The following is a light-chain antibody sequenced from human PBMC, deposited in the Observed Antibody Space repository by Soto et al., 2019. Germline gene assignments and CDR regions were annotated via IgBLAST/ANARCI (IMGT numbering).Light chain of an antibody. CDR1: QSVLYSSNSKNY. CDR2: WAS. Sequence: DIVMIQSPDSLAVSLGERATINCKSSQSVLYSSNSKNYLAWYQQRPGHPPKLLIYWASTRESGVPDRFSGTGSGKVFTLTVSRLPAEDVAVYYCKKYYSAPHTLGRGTKL. J-gene: IGKJ2*01. CDR3: KKYYSAPHT. V-gene: IGKV4-1*01.